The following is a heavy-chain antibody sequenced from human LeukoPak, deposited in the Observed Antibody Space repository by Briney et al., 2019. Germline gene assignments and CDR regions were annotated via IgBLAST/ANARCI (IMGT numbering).Heavy chain of an antibody. V-gene: IGHV4-34*01. CDR2: INHSGST. Sequence: SETLSLTCAVYGGSFRGYYWSWIRQPPGKGLEWIGEINHSGSTNYNPSLKSRVTISVDTSKNQFSLKLSSVTAADTAVYYCARLDCYYYMDVWGKGTTVTVSS. CDR1: GGSFRGYY. J-gene: IGHJ6*03. CDR3: ARLDCYYYMDV.